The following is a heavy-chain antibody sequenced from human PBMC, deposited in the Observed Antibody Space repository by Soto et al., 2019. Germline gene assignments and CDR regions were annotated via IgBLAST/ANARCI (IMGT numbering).Heavy chain of an antibody. CDR2: ISSSSSYM. Sequence: LRLSCAASGFTFSSYNMNWVRQAPGKGLEWVSSISSSSSYMYYADSVKGRFTISRDNAKNSLYLQMNSLRAADTAVYYCAREPSSGGWFDPWGQGTLVTVSS. V-gene: IGHV3-21*01. CDR1: GFTFSSYN. J-gene: IGHJ5*02. CDR3: AREPSSGGWFDP. D-gene: IGHD6-19*01.